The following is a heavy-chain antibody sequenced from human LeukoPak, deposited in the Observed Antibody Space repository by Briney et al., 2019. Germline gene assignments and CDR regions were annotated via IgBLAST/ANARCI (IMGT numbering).Heavy chain of an antibody. CDR2: FSSGGLLI. J-gene: IGHJ3*02. CDR1: GFTLSDYY. D-gene: IGHD4-17*01. CDR3: ARDLSGDYPKDSLDI. V-gene: IGHV3-11*04. Sequence: GGSLRLSCAASGFTLSDYYMSWIRQAPGKGPEWVSYFSSGGLLIYYADSVKGRFTISRDNAKNSLYLQMNSLRAEDTAVYYCARDLSGDYPKDSLDIWGQGTMVTVSS.